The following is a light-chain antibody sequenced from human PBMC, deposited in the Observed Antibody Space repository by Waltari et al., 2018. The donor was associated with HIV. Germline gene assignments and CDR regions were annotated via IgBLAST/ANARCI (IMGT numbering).Light chain of an antibody. V-gene: IGLV3-1*01. CDR1: NLGHKH. Sequence: SSDWSQPPSVSVSSGNTVTITCSGDNLGHKHVYWYQQRPGQSPVLVMSQNDKRPSGIPERFSGSKSGNTASLTISGTQTLDEATYYCQAWTSPGSIFGGGTILTVL. CDR3: QAWTSPGSI. CDR2: QND. J-gene: IGLJ2*01.